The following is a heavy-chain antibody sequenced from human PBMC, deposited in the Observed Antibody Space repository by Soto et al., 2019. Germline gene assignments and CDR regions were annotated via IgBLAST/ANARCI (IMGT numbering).Heavy chain of an antibody. D-gene: IGHD4-17*01. CDR1: GLSFSGYY. Sequence: SETLPLTCAVYGLSFSGYYWIWIRQPPGKGLEWIGEINHSGSTNYNPSLKSRVTISVDTSKNQFSLKLSSVTAADTAVYYCARGAAGDYAPAYYMDVWGKGTTVTVSS. V-gene: IGHV4-34*01. CDR3: ARGAAGDYAPAYYMDV. J-gene: IGHJ6*03. CDR2: INHSGST.